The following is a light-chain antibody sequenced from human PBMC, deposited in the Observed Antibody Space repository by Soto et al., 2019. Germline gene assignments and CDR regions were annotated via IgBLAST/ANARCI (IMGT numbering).Light chain of an antibody. J-gene: IGKJ4*01. CDR3: QQYGSSVT. CDR2: GAS. CDR1: QSVYNNY. V-gene: IGKV3-20*01. Sequence: EIVLTQSPGSLSLSPGERATLSCRASQSVYNNYIAWYQQSPGQAPRVLIYGASTRATGTPDRFSGSGSGTDFTLTITRLEPEDSALYYCQQYGSSVTFGVGTNV.